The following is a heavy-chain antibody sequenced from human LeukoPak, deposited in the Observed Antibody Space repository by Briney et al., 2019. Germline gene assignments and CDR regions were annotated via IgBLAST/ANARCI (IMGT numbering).Heavy chain of an antibody. CDR2: IYTSGST. Sequence: SQTLSLTCTGSGGSIGSGSFYWNWIRQPAGKGMEWIGRIYTSGSTNYNPSLKSRVTISGDSSKNQFSLRLYSVTAADTAVYYCAREPPDIWSRGYYYMDVWGKGTTVTVSS. CDR1: GGSIGSGSFY. CDR3: AREPPDIWSRGYYYMDV. V-gene: IGHV4-61*02. D-gene: IGHD3-3*01. J-gene: IGHJ6*03.